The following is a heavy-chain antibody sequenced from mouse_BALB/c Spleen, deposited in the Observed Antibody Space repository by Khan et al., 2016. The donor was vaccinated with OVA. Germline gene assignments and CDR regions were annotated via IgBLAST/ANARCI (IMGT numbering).Heavy chain of an antibody. V-gene: IGHV1-7*01. J-gene: IGHJ3*01. CDR1: GYTFTSYW. CDR3: ANSGSSSAGLTY. Sequence: QVQLQQSGAELAKPGASVKMSCKASGYTFTSYWMHWVKQRPGQGLEWIGYINPSTGYTEYNQKFKDKATLTADKSSSTAYMQLSSLTSEDSAVYYDANSGSSSAGLTYWGQGTLVTVSA. D-gene: IGHD1-1*01. CDR2: INPSTGYT.